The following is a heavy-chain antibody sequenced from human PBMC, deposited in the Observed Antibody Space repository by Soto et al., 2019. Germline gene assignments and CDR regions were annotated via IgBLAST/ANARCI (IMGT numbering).Heavy chain of an antibody. V-gene: IGHV1-2*04. CDR1: GYTFTGYY. Sequence: QVQLVQSGAEVKKPGASVKVSCKASGYTFTGYYMHWVRQAPGQGLEWMGWINPNSGGTNYAQKFQGWVTMTRDTXIXXAYMALSRLRSDATAVYYCARSPGGVVTAMYYFDYWGQGTLVTVSS. J-gene: IGHJ4*02. CDR2: INPNSGGT. CDR3: ARSPGGVVTAMYYFDY. D-gene: IGHD2-21*02.